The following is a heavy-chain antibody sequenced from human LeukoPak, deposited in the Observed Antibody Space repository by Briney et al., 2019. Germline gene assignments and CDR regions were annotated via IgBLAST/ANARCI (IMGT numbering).Heavy chain of an antibody. CDR1: GFTFSSYE. CDR2: ISTGGSTI. D-gene: IGHD1-20*01. CDR3: ARGDDGITVVPVDY. V-gene: IGHV3-48*03. J-gene: IGHJ4*02. Sequence: GGSLRLSCTVSGFTFSSYEMNWVRQAPGKGLEWVSYISTGGSTIYYADSVKGRFTISRDNAKNSLYLQMNSLRAEDTAVYYCARGDDGITVVPVDYWGQGTLVTVSS.